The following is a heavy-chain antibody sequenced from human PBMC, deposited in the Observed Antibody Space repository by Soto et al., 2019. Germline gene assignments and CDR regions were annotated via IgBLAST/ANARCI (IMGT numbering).Heavy chain of an antibody. CDR1: GYTFTSYG. V-gene: IGHV1-18*04. Sequence: ASVKVSCKASGYTFTSYGISWVRQAPGQGLEWMGWISAYNGNTNYAQKLQGRVTMTTDTSTSTAYMELRSLRSDDTAVYYCARDGSTWNYYDSSGYYRFDYWGQGTMVTVYS. CDR3: ARDGSTWNYYDSSGYYRFDY. CDR2: ISAYNGNT. J-gene: IGHJ4*02. D-gene: IGHD3-22*01.